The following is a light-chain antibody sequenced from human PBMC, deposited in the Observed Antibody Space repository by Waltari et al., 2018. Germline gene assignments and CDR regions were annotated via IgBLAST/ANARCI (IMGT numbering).Light chain of an antibody. CDR3: QQYYSTPWT. J-gene: IGKJ1*01. CDR1: PTVLYSSNNKNY. V-gene: IGKV4-1*01. CDR2: WAS. Sequence: DIVMTQSPDSLAVSLGERATFNCKSSPTVLYSSNNKNYLSWYQQKPGQPPKLLIYWASTRQSGVPDRFSGSGSGTDFTLTSSSLQTEDVAVYYCQQYYSTPWTFGQGTKVEIK.